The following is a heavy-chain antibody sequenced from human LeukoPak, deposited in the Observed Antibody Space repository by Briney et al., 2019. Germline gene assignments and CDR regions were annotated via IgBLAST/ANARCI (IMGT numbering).Heavy chain of an antibody. V-gene: IGHV3-23*01. D-gene: IGHD3-22*01. Sequence: GASLRLSCAASGFTFSSYAMSWVRQAPGKGLEWVSAISGSGGSTYYADSVKGRFTISRDNSKNTLYLQMNSLRAEDTAVYYCAKDLDYYDSSGPILDHWGQGTLVTVSS. CDR1: GFTFSSYA. CDR2: ISGSGGST. J-gene: IGHJ4*02. CDR3: AKDLDYYDSSGPILDH.